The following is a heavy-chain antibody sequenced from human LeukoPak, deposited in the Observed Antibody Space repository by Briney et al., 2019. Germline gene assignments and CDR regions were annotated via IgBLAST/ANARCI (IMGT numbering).Heavy chain of an antibody. CDR3: AREYYYDSSGPFDY. Sequence: GGSLRLSCAASGFTFSSYWMNWARQAPGKGLEWVAVISYDGSNKYYADSVKGRFTISRDNSKNTLYLQMNSLRAEDTAVYYCAREYYYDSSGPFDYWGQGTLVTVSS. CDR1: GFTFSSYW. D-gene: IGHD3-22*01. CDR2: ISYDGSNK. J-gene: IGHJ4*02. V-gene: IGHV3-30*03.